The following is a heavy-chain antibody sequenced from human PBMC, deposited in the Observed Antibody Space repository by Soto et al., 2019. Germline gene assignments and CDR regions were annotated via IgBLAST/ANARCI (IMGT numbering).Heavy chain of an antibody. Sequence: GGSLRLSCAASGFTFSSYGMHWVRQAPGKGLEWVAVISYDGSNKYYADSVKGRFTISRDNSKNTLYLQMNSLRAEDTAVYYCAKDERYSSSWYDYYYYGMDVRGQGSTVTVSS. D-gene: IGHD6-13*01. J-gene: IGHJ6*02. CDR3: AKDERYSSSWYDYYYYGMDV. V-gene: IGHV3-30*18. CDR1: GFTFSSYG. CDR2: ISYDGSNK.